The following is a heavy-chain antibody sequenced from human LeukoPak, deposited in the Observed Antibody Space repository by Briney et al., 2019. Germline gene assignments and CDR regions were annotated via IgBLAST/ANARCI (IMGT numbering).Heavy chain of an antibody. CDR3: ARVTFRAAAGTDY. D-gene: IGHD6-13*01. CDR2: IIPIFGTA. J-gene: IGHJ4*02. Sequence: SVKVSCKASGGTFSSYAISWVRQAPGQGLEWMGGIIPIFGTANYAQKFQGRVTITADESTSTAYMELRSLRSDDTAVYYCARVTFRAAAGTDYWGQGTLVTVSS. CDR1: GGTFSSYA. V-gene: IGHV1-69*13.